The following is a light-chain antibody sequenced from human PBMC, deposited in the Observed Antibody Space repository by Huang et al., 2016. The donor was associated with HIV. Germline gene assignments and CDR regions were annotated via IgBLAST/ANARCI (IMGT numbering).Light chain of an antibody. J-gene: IGKJ2*01. CDR2: DTS. CDR1: QDISIS. V-gene: IGKV1-NL1*01. Sequence: LSVSLGDRVTITCRATQDISISLAWFQKKPGSAPRLLLYDTSKLNTGVPSRFSGRGSGTSHTLTISGLQPEDSATYYCQQYYTPPRTFGPGTKLEI. CDR3: QQYYTPPRT.